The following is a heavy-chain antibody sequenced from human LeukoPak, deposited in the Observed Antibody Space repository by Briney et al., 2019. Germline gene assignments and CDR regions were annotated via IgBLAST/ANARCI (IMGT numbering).Heavy chain of an antibody. CDR2: IKQDRSEK. V-gene: IGHV3-7*02. Sequence: PGGSLRLSCAASGLTFSSYWMSWVRQAPGKGLEWVASIKQDRSEKYYVDSVKGRFTVSRDNAKNSVYLQMNSLRGDDTAVYYCARTSGTGWFDPWGQGTLVTVSS. D-gene: IGHD3/OR15-3a*01. CDR3: ARTSGTGWFDP. J-gene: IGHJ5*02. CDR1: GLTFSSYW.